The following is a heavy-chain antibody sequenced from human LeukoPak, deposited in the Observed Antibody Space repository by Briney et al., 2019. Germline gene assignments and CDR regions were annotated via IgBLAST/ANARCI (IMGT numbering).Heavy chain of an antibody. CDR3: ARDLTWYYYDSSGYYPTSFDY. J-gene: IGHJ4*02. V-gene: IGHV1-2*02. D-gene: IGHD3-22*01. CDR2: INPNSGGT. Sequence: ASVKVSCKTSGYTFTKYAVNWVRLAPGQGLEWMGWINPNSGGTNYEQKFQGRVTMTRDTSISTAYMELSRLRPDDTAVYYCARDLTWYYYDSSGYYPTSFDYWGQGTLVTVSS. CDR1: GYTFTKYA.